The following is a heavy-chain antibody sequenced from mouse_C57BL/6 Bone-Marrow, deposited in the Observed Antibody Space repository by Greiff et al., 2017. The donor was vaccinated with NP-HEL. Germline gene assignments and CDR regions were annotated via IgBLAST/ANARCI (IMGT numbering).Heavy chain of an antibody. Sequence: EVKLQESGPGLVKPSQSLSLTCSVTGYSITSGYYWNWIRQFPGNKLEWMGYISYDGSNNYNPSLKNRISITRDTSKNQFFLKLNSVTTEDTATYYCARANLDYDVRDYWGQGTTLTVSS. D-gene: IGHD2-4*01. CDR3: ARANLDYDVRDY. V-gene: IGHV3-6*01. J-gene: IGHJ2*01. CDR1: GYSITSGYY. CDR2: ISYDGSN.